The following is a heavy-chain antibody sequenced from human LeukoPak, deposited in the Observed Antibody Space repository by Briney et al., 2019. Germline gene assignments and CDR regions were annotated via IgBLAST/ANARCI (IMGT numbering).Heavy chain of an antibody. J-gene: IGHJ4*02. CDR2: IIPIFGTA. D-gene: IGHD6-19*01. CDR1: GGTFSSYA. V-gene: IGHV1-69*13. CDR3: ARTTVAGTGWDY. Sequence: SVKVSCKASGGTFSSYAISWVRQAPGQGLEWMGGIIPIFGTANYAQKFQGRVTITADESTSTAYMGLSSLRSEDTAVYYCARTTVAGTGWDYWGQGTLVTVSS.